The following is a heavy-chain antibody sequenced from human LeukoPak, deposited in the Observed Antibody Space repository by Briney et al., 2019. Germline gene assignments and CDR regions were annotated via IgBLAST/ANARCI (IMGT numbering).Heavy chain of an antibody. D-gene: IGHD3-10*01. Sequence: GASVKVSCKASGYTFTSYYMHWVRQAPGQGLEWMGIINPSGGNTNYAQKFQGRVTITADKSTSTAYMELSSLRSEDTAVYYCARDLEGSGSYYLNWFDPWGQGTLVTVSS. CDR3: ARDLEGSGSYYLNWFDP. J-gene: IGHJ5*02. V-gene: IGHV1-46*01. CDR1: GYTFTSYY. CDR2: INPSGGNT.